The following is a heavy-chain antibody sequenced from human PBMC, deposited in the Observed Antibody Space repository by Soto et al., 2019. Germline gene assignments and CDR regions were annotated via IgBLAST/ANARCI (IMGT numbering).Heavy chain of an antibody. D-gene: IGHD6-13*01. J-gene: IGHJ5*02. V-gene: IGHV1-18*01. Sequence: QVQLVQSGAEVKQPGASVTVSCQASGYTFTNYAITWVRQAPGQGLEWVGWISAYNGHTKYAQKVQGRLTMTTDTSTSTAYMKLRSLTYADTAIYYCERDNGGLAAPGTDWFVPWGQGTLITVSS. CDR1: GYTFTNYA. CDR2: ISAYNGHT. CDR3: ERDNGGLAAPGTDWFVP.